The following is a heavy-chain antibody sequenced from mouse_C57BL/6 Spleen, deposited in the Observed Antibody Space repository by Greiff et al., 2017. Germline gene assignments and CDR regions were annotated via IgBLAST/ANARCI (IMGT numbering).Heavy chain of an antibody. Sequence: QVQLQQSGPELVKPGASVKISCKASGYAFSSSWMNWVKQRPGKGLEWIGRIYPGDGDTNYNGKFKGKATLTADKSSSTAYMQLSSLTSEDSAVYFCARIRFDYWGQGTTLTVSS. CDR3: ARIRFDY. V-gene: IGHV1-82*01. J-gene: IGHJ2*01. CDR1: GYAFSSSW. CDR2: IYPGDGDT.